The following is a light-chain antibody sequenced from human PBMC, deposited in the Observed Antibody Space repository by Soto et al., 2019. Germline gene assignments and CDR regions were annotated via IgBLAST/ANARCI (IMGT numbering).Light chain of an antibody. CDR2: AAS. J-gene: IGKJ1*01. V-gene: IGKV1-39*01. CDR3: QQSYSSPRT. CDR1: QSISSN. Sequence: DIQMTQSPSSLSASVGDRVTITCRASQSISSNLNWYQQKAGKAPKLLIYAASTLQSGVPSRFSGSGSGTDFTLTIISLQPEDFATYYCQQSYSSPRTFGQGTKVEI.